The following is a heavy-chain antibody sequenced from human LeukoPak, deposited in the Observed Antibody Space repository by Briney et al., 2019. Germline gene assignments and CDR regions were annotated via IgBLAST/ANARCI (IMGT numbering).Heavy chain of an antibody. CDR2: ISSSGSTI. Sequence: GGSLRLSCAASGFTFSSYAMNWVRQAPGKGLEWVSYISSSGSTIYYADSVKGRFTISRDNAKNSLYLQMNSLRAEDTAVYYCARERGSSWSSFFDYWGQGTLVTVSS. V-gene: IGHV3-48*03. D-gene: IGHD6-13*01. CDR1: GFTFSSYA. CDR3: ARERGSSWSSFFDY. J-gene: IGHJ4*02.